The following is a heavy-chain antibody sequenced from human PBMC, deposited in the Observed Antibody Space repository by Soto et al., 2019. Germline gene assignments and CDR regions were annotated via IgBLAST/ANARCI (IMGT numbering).Heavy chain of an antibody. CDR1: GYPFSRYL. CDR3: ARQPLAAAGGDYYYYGMDV. Sequence: GESLKISCQGSGYPFSRYLIVWVRQIPGKGLEWMGIIYPGDSSTRYSPSFQGQVTISADKSISTAYLQWSSLKASDTAMYYCARQPLAAAGGDYYYYGMDVWGQGTTVTVSS. J-gene: IGHJ6*02. V-gene: IGHV5-51*01. D-gene: IGHD6-13*01. CDR2: IYPGDSST.